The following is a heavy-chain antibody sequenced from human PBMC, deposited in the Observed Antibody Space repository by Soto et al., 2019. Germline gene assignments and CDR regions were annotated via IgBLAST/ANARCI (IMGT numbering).Heavy chain of an antibody. CDR1: DASVSSGPYY. CDR2: IYYPGST. J-gene: IGHJ5*02. D-gene: IGHD5-18*01. V-gene: IGHV4-61*03. Sequence: PSETLSLNCTVFDASVSSGPYYWSWIRQAPGKGLEWVGNIYYPGSTNYNPPLNNRVTISVHTSKNHFSLQLTSVTAADTAVYYCARGAGFSYASTWFDIWGQGTLVT. CDR3: ARGAGFSYASTWFDI.